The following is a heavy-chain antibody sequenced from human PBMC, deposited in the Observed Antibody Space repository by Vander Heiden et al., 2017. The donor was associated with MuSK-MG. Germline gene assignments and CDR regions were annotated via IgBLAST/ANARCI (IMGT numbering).Heavy chain of an antibody. CDR3: TRINGNFMEPCDY. Sequence: QVHLVQSGAEVKEPGASVQVSCKASGYTFTDYYVHWVRQAPGQGLEWMGVVNPAGGSTHYAQKFEDRVAMTRDVSTSTVFLDLSSLRSEDTALYDCTRINGNFMEPCDYWGQGTLIIVSS. CDR1: GYTFTDYY. V-gene: IGHV1-46*01. D-gene: IGHD1-1*01. CDR2: VNPAGGST. J-gene: IGHJ4*02.